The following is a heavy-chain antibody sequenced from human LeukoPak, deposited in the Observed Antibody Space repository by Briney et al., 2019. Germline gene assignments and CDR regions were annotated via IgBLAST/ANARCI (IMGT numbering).Heavy chain of an antibody. CDR3: ARDRRLAAAPYWFDP. CDR2: ISAYNGNT. V-gene: IGHV1-18*01. J-gene: IGHJ5*02. Sequence: ASVKVSCKASGYTFTSYSISWVRQAPGQGLEWMGWISAYNGNTNYAQKLQGRVTMTTDTSTSTAYMELRSLRSDDTAVYYCARDRRLAAAPYWFDPWGQGTLVTVSS. CDR1: GYTFTSYS. D-gene: IGHD6-13*01.